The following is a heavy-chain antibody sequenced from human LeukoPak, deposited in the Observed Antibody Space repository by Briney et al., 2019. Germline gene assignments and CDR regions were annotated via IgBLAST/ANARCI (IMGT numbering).Heavy chain of an antibody. CDR2: TYYGSKLYN. V-gene: IGHV6-1*01. D-gene: IGHD5-12*01. CDR3: ARQGRSDIVPTIHFDY. CDR1: GDIVSSNSAT. Sequence: SQTLSLTCALSGDIVSSNSATCKWSRQAGSGGLEWLERTYYGSKLYNDYEGSVKNRITNNPDTTKNQCSVPVKSGTPQDTAVYYCARQGRSDIVPTIHFDYWGQGTLVTVST. J-gene: IGHJ4*02.